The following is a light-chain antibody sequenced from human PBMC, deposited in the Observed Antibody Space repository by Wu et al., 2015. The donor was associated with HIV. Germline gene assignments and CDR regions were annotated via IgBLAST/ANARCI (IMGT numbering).Light chain of an antibody. CDR1: QDISNY. J-gene: IGKJ2*03. CDR3: LQYYSYPYS. Sequence: DIQMTQSPSAMSASVGDRVTITCRASQDISNYLVWLQQKPGKVPKRLLYAASQSGVPSRFSGSGSGTEFTFTISSLQPEDFATYYCLQYYSYPYSFGLGTKVEIK. V-gene: IGKV1-17*03. CDR2: AAS.